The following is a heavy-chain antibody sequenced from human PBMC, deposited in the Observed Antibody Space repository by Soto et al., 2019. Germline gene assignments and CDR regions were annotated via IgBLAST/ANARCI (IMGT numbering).Heavy chain of an antibody. J-gene: IGHJ4*02. V-gene: IGHV3-23*01. CDR3: ASRSSGWYLDY. D-gene: IGHD6-19*01. Sequence: EVQLLESGGGLVQPGGSLRLSCAASGFTFSSYAMNWVRQAPGKGLEWVSVISGSGGSTYYADSVKGRFTISRDNSKNTLYLQMNSLRGEDTAVYYCASRSSGWYLDYWGQGTPVTVAS. CDR1: GFTFSSYA. CDR2: ISGSGGST.